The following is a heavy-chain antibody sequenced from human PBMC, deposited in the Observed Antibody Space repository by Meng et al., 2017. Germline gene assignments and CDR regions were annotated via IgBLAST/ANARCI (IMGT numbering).Heavy chain of an antibody. CDR1: GGSFSGYY. V-gene: IGHV4-34*01. CDR3: ARRGIAARPFYY. CDR2: INHSGST. J-gene: IGHJ4*02. D-gene: IGHD6-6*01. Sequence: QVQLQQWGEGLFKPSEPLSPTCAFYGGSFSGYYWSWIRQPPGKGLEWIGEINHSGSTNYNPSLKSRVTISVDTSKNQFSLKLSSVTAADTAVYYCARRGIAARPFYYWGQGTLVTVSS.